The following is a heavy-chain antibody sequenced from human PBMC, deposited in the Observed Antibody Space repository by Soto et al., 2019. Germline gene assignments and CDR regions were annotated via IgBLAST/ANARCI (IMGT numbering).Heavy chain of an antibody. D-gene: IGHD6-13*01. J-gene: IGHJ4*02. CDR2: IYHSGST. CDR3: ARDKSGPSSWEFDY. CDR1: SGSISSSNW. Sequence: QVQLQESGPGLVKPSGTLSLTCAVSSGSISSSNWWSWVRQPPGKGLEWIGEIYHSGSTNYNPSLKSRVTISVDKSKNQFSLKLCSVTAADTAVYYCARDKSGPSSWEFDYWGQGTLVTVSS. V-gene: IGHV4-4*02.